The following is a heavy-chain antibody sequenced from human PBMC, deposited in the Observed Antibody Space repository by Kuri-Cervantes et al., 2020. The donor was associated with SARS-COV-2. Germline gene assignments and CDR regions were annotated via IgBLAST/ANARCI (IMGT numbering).Heavy chain of an antibody. J-gene: IGHJ5*02. D-gene: IGHD3-3*01. CDR1: GYTFTSYD. V-gene: IGHV1-8*03. CDR2: MNPDSGNT. Sequence: ASVKVSCKASGYTFTSYDINWVRQATGQGLEWMGWMNPDSGNTGYAQKFQGRLTITRDTSISTACMELSSLRSEDTAVYYCARTNTIFGVAIWGWFDPWGQGTLVTVSS. CDR3: ARTNTIFGVAIWGWFDP.